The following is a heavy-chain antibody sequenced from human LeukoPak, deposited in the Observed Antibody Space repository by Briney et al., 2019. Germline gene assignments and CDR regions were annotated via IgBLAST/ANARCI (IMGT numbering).Heavy chain of an antibody. CDR3: ARLYYYGSGSYTINWFDP. CDR2: IYHSGST. CDR1: GYSISSGYY. D-gene: IGHD3-10*01. V-gene: IGHV4-38-2*02. Sequence: SETLSLTCTVSGYSISSGYYWGWIRQPPGKGLEWIGSIYHSGSTYYNPSLKSRVTISVDTSKNQFSLKLSSVTAADTAVYYCARLYYYGSGSYTINWFDPWGQGTLVTVSS. J-gene: IGHJ5*02.